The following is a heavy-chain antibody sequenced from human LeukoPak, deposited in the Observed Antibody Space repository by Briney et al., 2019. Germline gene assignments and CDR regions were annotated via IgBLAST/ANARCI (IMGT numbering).Heavy chain of an antibody. Sequence: ASVKVSCKASGGTFSSYAISWVRQAPGQRLEWMGWINAGNGNTKYSQEFQGRVTITRDTSASTAYMELSSLRSEDMAVYYCARSSGYYHYFDYWGQGTLVTVSS. D-gene: IGHD3-22*01. V-gene: IGHV1-3*03. CDR3: ARSSGYYHYFDY. CDR1: GGTFSSYA. CDR2: INAGNGNT. J-gene: IGHJ4*02.